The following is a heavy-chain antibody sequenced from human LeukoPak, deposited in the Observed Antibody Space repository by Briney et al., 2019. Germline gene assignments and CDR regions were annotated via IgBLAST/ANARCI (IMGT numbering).Heavy chain of an antibody. CDR3: AKGGGFYYDSNGYYRFFDY. V-gene: IGHV3-21*04. CDR1: GFTFSSYS. Sequence: GGSLRLSCAASGFTFSSYSMNWVRQAPGKGLEWVSSISSSSSYIYYADSVKGRFTISRDNAKNSLYLQMNSLRAEDTAVYYCAKGGGFYYDSNGYYRFFDYWGQGSLVTVAS. J-gene: IGHJ4*02. CDR2: ISSSSSYI. D-gene: IGHD3-22*01.